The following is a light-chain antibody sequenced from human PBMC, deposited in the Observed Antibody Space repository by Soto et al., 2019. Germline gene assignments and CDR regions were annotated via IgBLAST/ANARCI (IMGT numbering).Light chain of an antibody. J-gene: IGLJ2*01. Sequence: HSALTQPASVSGSPGQSITISCTGTSSDVGGYNYVSWYQQNPGKAPKLMIYEVSNRPSGVSNRFSGSKSGNTASLTISGLQAEDEADYYCSSYTSDTTLVFGGGTKLTVL. CDR3: SSYTSDTTLV. CDR2: EVS. CDR1: SSDVGGYNY. V-gene: IGLV2-14*01.